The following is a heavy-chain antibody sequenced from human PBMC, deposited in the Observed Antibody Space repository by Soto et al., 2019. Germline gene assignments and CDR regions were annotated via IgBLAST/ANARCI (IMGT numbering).Heavy chain of an antibody. CDR1: GYTFTSYG. CDR2: ISAYNGNT. V-gene: IGHV1-18*01. Sequence: ASVKVSCKASGYTFTSYGISWVRQAPGQGLEWMGWISAYNGNTNYAQKLQGRVTMTTDTSTSTAYMELRSLRSDDTAVYYCARSPSEGYCSGGSCCPGPFDYWGQGTLVTVSS. D-gene: IGHD2-15*01. CDR3: ARSPSEGYCSGGSCCPGPFDY. J-gene: IGHJ4*02.